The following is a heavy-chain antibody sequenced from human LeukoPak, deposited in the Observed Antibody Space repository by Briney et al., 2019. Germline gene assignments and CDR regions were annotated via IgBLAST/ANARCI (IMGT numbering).Heavy chain of an antibody. Sequence: GGSLRLSCAASGFTFTNYWLSWVRQFPGKALEWVATMKPDGGEKYYVDSVKGRFTISRDNAKNSLYLQMNSLRAEDTAVYYCANHLACGSTSCPSFDYWGQGTLVTVSS. V-gene: IGHV3-7*01. CDR3: ANHLACGSTSCPSFDY. CDR1: GFTFTNYW. D-gene: IGHD2-2*01. J-gene: IGHJ4*02. CDR2: MKPDGGEK.